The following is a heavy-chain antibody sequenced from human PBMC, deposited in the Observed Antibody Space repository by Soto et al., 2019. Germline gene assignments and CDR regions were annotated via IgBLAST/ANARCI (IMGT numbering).Heavy chain of an antibody. V-gene: IGHV1-8*02. D-gene: IGHD1-1*01. Sequence: QVQLVQSGAEVKKPGASVKVSCKASGYTFTTYDINWVRQATGQGLEWMGWMNPNSGNTGYAQKFQGRITMTRDTSTRTAYMELSILTSEDTAVYYCARGGVRWNKEYWGQGSPVTVSS. J-gene: IGHJ4*02. CDR3: ARGGVRWNKEY. CDR1: GYTFTTYD. CDR2: MNPNSGNT.